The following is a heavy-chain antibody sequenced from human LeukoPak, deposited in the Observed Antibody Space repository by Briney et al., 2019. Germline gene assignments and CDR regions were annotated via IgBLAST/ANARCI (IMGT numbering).Heavy chain of an antibody. CDR2: ISGSGGRT. Sequence: GGSLRLSCAASGFTFSSYGMNWVRQAPGKGLEWVSTISGSGGRTFYGDSVKGRFSISRDISKNTLYLQMNSLRAEDTAVYYCAKGYYASGSYGWFDTWGQGTLVTVSS. D-gene: IGHD3-10*01. CDR1: GFTFSSYG. V-gene: IGHV3-23*01. CDR3: AKGYYASGSYGWFDT. J-gene: IGHJ5*02.